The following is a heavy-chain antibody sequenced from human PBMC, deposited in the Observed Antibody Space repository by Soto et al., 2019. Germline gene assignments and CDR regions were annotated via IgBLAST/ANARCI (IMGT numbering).Heavy chain of an antibody. CDR3: ATWHEREPAFDV. Sequence: DVQLVESGGGLIQPGESLRLSCAAFGLTISGKKYVAWVRQAPGKGLEWVSALYDVDGSFYADSVTGRFTTSSDSSKTTVYLQMNDMRPDDTAVYYCATWHEREPAFDVWGQGRTVTISS. J-gene: IGHJ3*01. CDR2: LYDVDGS. D-gene: IGHD1-1*01. V-gene: IGHV3-53*01. CDR1: GLTISGKKY.